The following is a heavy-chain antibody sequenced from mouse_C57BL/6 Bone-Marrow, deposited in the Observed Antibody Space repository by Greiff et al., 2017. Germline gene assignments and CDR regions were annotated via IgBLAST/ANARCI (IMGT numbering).Heavy chain of an antibody. V-gene: IGHV1-26*01. CDR3: ARGYYGSY. CDR2: INPNNGGT. CDR1: GYTFTDYY. Sequence: EVQLQQSGPELVKPGASVKISCKASGYTFTDYYMNWVKQSHGKSLEWIGDINPNNGGTSYNQKFKGKATLTVDKSSSTAYMELRSLTAEDSAVYYCARGYYGSYRGQGTTLTVSS. J-gene: IGHJ2*01. D-gene: IGHD1-1*01.